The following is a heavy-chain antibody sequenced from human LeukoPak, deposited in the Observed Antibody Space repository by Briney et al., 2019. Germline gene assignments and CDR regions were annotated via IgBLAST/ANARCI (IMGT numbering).Heavy chain of an antibody. J-gene: IGHJ4*02. Sequence: TGGSLRLSWAASGFTFSSYGMHWVRQAPGKGLEWVAVISYDGSNKYYADSVKGRFTISRDNSKNTLYLQMNSLRAEDTAVYYCAKGRRTTMVRGHFDYWGQGTLVTVSS. D-gene: IGHD3-10*01. CDR1: GFTFSSYG. CDR2: ISYDGSNK. V-gene: IGHV3-30*18. CDR3: AKGRRTTMVRGHFDY.